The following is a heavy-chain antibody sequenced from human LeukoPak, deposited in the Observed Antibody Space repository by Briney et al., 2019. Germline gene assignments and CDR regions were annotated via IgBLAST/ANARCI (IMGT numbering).Heavy chain of an antibody. Sequence: GGSLRLSCAASEFTFSSYEMNWVRQAPGKGLEWVSYISSSGSTIYYADSVKGRFTISRDNPKNSLYLQMNSLRAEDTAVYYCARDGNSGYDPDAFDIWGQGTLVTVSS. CDR3: ARDGNSGYDPDAFDI. CDR2: ISSSGSTI. V-gene: IGHV3-48*03. J-gene: IGHJ3*02. D-gene: IGHD5-12*01. CDR1: EFTFSSYE.